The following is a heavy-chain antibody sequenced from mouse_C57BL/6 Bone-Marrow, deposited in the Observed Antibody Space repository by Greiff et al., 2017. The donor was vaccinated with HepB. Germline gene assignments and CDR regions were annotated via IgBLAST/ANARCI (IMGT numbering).Heavy chain of an antibody. CDR3: TSLLGGYYFDY. D-gene: IGHD4-1*01. J-gene: IGHJ2*01. Sequence: DVKLVESGGGLVQPGGSMKLSCAASGFTFSDAWMDWVRQSPEKGLEWVAEIRNKANNHATYYAESVKGRFTISRDEYKSSVYLQMNSLRAEDTGIDYCTSLLGGYYFDYWGQGTTLTVSS. CDR1: GFTFSDAW. CDR2: IRNKANNHAT. V-gene: IGHV6-6*01.